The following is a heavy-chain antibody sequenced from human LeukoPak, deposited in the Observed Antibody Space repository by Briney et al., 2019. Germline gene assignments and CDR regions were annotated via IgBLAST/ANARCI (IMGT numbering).Heavy chain of an antibody. CDR2: IKQDGSEK. J-gene: IGHJ4*02. D-gene: IGHD6-19*01. V-gene: IGHV3-7*01. CDR1: GFTFSSYW. CDR3: ARSLRVAVAASY. Sequence: GGSLRLSCVASGFTFSSYWMSWVRQAPGKGLEWVANIKQDGSEKYYVDSLKGRFTISRDDAKNSLYLQMNSLTAEDTAIYYCARSLRVAVAASYWGQGTLVTVSS.